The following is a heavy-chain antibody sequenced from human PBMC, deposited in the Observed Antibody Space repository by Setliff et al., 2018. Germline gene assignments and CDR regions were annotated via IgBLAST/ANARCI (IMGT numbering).Heavy chain of an antibody. CDR2: IYSGDRDT. CDR1: GFTFSPYA. D-gene: IGHD3-16*01. J-gene: IGHJ4*02. CDR3: AKPQVELRWGFES. Sequence: PGGSLRLSCAASGFTFSPYAMSWVRQAPGKGLEWVSTIYSGDRDTFYTDSVKGRFTIFRDGSTNTLYPQMTSQRVEDTAVYYCAKPQVELRWGFESWGQGTLVTVSS. V-gene: IGHV3-23*03.